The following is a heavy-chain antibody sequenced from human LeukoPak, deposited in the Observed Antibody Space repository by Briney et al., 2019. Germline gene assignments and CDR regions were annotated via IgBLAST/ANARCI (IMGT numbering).Heavy chain of an antibody. CDR2: IYPGDSDA. D-gene: IGHD6-19*01. Sequence: GESLKISCKASGYSFTTYWIGWVRQMPGKGLEWMGIIYPGDSDARYSPSFQGQVTISVDKSISTAYLQWSSLKASDTAVYYCARPAGMRIGRGGDCWGQGTLVTVSS. CDR1: GYSFTTYW. J-gene: IGHJ4*02. V-gene: IGHV5-51*01. CDR3: ARPAGMRIGRGGDC.